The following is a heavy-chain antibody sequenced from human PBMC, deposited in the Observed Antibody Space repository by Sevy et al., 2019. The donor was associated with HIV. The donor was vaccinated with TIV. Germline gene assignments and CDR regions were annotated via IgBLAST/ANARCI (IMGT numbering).Heavy chain of an antibody. Sequence: GGSLRLSCAASGFTFSIYAMTWVRQAPGKGLEWVSTISVSGGSTYYADSVKGRFTISRDNSKNTLYLQMNSLRAEDTAVYYCAKDHDNNWFDPWAQGTLVTVSS. J-gene: IGHJ5*02. D-gene: IGHD3-9*01. CDR1: GFTFSIYA. V-gene: IGHV3-23*01. CDR2: ISVSGGST. CDR3: AKDHDNNWFDP.